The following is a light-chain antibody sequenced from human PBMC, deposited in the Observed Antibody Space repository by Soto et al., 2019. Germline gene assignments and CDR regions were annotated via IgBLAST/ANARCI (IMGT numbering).Light chain of an antibody. CDR2: RAS. J-gene: IGKJ2*01. V-gene: IGKV3-15*01. CDR1: QHVSSN. CDR3: QQYNNWPYT. Sequence: EIVMTQSPATLSVSPGGSATLSCRASQHVSSNFAWYRQKPGQAPTLLIYRASTRATGIPARLSGSGSGTEFPLTISSLQSEDFAVYYCQQYNNWPYTFGQGTKLEIK.